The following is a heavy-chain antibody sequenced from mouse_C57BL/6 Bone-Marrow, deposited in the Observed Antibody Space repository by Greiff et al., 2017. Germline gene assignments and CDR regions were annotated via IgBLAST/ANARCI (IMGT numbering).Heavy chain of an antibody. CDR1: GYAFTNYL. CDR2: INPGGDGT. CDR3: ARSYYGWFAY. Sequence: VQLVQSGAELVKPGTSVKVSCKASGYAFTNYLIEWVRQSPGQGLEWIGVINPGGDGTNSNDKVKGKATLTRDKSSSTAYLQLSSLTSEDAAVYFCARSYYGWFAYWGQGTMLTVSA. V-gene: IGHV1-54*01. J-gene: IGHJ3*01. D-gene: IGHD1-1*01.